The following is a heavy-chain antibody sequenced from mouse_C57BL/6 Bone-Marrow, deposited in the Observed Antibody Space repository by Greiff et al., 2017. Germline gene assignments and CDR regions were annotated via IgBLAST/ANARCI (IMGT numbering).Heavy chain of an antibody. Sequence: VQLQQPGAELVKPGASVKLSCKASGYTFTSYWMQWVKQRPGQGLEWIGEIDPSDSYTNYNQKFKGKATLTVDTSSSTAYMQRSSLTSEDSAVYYCARGYYGNHWYFDVWGTGTTVTVSS. J-gene: IGHJ1*03. CDR2: IDPSDSYT. CDR3: ARGYYGNHWYFDV. CDR1: GYTFTSYW. D-gene: IGHD2-1*01. V-gene: IGHV1-50*01.